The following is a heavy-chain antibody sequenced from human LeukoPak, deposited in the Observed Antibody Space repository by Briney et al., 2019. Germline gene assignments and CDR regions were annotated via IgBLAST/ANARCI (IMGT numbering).Heavy chain of an antibody. D-gene: IGHD6-13*01. Sequence: GRSLRLSCAASGFTFSSYGMHWARQAPGKGLEWVAVISYHGGNIYYADSVKGRFTISRDNSKNTLYLQMSSLRSEDTAVYYCTKKKEGSWQQLGDYWGQGTLVTVSS. V-gene: IGHV3-30*18. CDR1: GFTFSSYG. J-gene: IGHJ4*02. CDR3: TKKKEGSWQQLGDY. CDR2: ISYHGGNI.